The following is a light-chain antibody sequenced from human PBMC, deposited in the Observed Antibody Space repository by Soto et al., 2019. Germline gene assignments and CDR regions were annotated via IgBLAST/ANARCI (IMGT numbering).Light chain of an antibody. Sequence: QSVLTQPPSVSGAPGQRVTISCTGSSSNIGANYDVHWYQQRPGTAPKLLIFGNSNRPSGVPDRFSGSKSGTSASLAITGLQAEDEGDYYCQSYDSTLGARYVFGTGTKLTVL. CDR2: GNS. CDR1: SSNIGANYD. J-gene: IGLJ1*01. V-gene: IGLV1-40*01. CDR3: QSYDSTLGARYV.